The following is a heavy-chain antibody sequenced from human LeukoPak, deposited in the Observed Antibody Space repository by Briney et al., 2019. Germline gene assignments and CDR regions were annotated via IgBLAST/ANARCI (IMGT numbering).Heavy chain of an antibody. V-gene: IGHV3-73*01. Sequence: PGGSLRLSCAASGFTFSGSNIHWVRQASGKGLEWVGRIRSKAKSYATAYAASVKGRFTISRDDLKKTAYLQMNSLETEDTAVYYCTEYGDGFDYWGQGTLVTVSS. D-gene: IGHD4-17*01. CDR3: TEYGDGFDY. CDR1: GFTFSGSN. J-gene: IGHJ4*02. CDR2: IRSKAKSYAT.